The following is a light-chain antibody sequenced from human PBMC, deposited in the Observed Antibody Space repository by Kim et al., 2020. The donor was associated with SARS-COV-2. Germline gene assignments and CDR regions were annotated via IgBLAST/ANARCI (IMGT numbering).Light chain of an antibody. CDR3: QHYGNSPYT. V-gene: IGKV3-20*01. J-gene: IGKJ2*01. CDR2: GAS. Sequence: EIVLTQSPGTLSLSPGEGATLSCRASQTITNSYLAWYQQKPGQAPRLLIYGASSRATGIPNRFSGSGSGTDFILTISRLEPEDFAVYYCQHYGNSPYTFGQGTKLEIK. CDR1: QTITNSY.